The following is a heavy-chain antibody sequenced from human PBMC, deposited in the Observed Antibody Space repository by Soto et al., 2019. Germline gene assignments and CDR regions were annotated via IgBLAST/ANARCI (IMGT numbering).Heavy chain of an antibody. Sequence: PSETLSLTCTVSGGSISSGDYYWSWIRQPPGKGLEWIGYIYYSGSTYYNPSLKSRVTISVDTSKNQFSLKLSSVTAADTAVYYCARQYYYDSSGYYPFDYWGQGTLVTVSS. CDR2: IYYSGST. V-gene: IGHV4-30-4*01. D-gene: IGHD3-22*01. CDR1: GGSISSGDYY. CDR3: ARQYYYDSSGYYPFDY. J-gene: IGHJ4*02.